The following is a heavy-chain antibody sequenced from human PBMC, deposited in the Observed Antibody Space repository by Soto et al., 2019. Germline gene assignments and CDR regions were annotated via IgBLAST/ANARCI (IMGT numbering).Heavy chain of an antibody. CDR1: AGSSCGRFDC. D-gene: IGHD6-19*01. CDR2: IYHSGST. J-gene: IGHJ4*02. CDR3: ARAQWPVLAD. Sequence: SLTMCVTAPVSAGSSCGRFDCLRWIRQPPGKGLEWIGYIYHSGSTYYNPSLKSRVTISLDRSKNHFSLKLSSVSAADTAVYYCARAQWPVLADWGQGTPVPVS. V-gene: IGHV4-30-2*01.